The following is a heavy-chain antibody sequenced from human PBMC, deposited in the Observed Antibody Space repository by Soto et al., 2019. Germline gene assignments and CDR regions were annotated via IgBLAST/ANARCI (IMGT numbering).Heavy chain of an antibody. V-gene: IGHV4-34*01. Sequence: SETLSLTCSVYGGSFSDYYWSWIRQPPGKGLEWIGEINHSGSTNYNPSPKSRVTISVDTSKNQFSLKLSSVTAADTAVYYCARGGSIAVAGTGWFDPWGQGTLVTVSS. CDR1: GGSFSDYY. CDR2: INHSGST. CDR3: ARGGSIAVAGTGWFDP. J-gene: IGHJ5*02. D-gene: IGHD6-19*01.